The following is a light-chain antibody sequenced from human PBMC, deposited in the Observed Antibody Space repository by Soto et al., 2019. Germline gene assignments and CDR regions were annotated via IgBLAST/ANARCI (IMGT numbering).Light chain of an antibody. CDR2: DAS. CDR1: QSVSSY. J-gene: IGKJ4*01. CDR3: QQRSNWT. V-gene: IGKV3-11*01. Sequence: EIVLTQSPATLSLSPGERATLSCRASQSVSSYLAWYQQKPGQAPRLLIYDASNRATGIPARFSGSGSGTDVHLTISSLEPEYFAVYYCQQRSNWTFGGGTKVEIK.